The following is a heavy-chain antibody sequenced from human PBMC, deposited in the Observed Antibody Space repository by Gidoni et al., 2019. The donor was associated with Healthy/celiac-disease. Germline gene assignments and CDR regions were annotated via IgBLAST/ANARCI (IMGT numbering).Heavy chain of an antibody. Sequence: QVQLVQSGAEVKKPGASVKVSCKASGYTFTSYDINWVRQATGQGLEWMGWMDPNSGNTGYAQKFQGRVTMTRNTSISTAYMELSSLRSEDTAVYYCATRYSSPTAGWFDPWGQGTLVTVSS. J-gene: IGHJ5*02. CDR1: GYTFTSYD. CDR3: ATRYSSPTAGWFDP. CDR2: MDPNSGNT. D-gene: IGHD6-13*01. V-gene: IGHV1-8*01.